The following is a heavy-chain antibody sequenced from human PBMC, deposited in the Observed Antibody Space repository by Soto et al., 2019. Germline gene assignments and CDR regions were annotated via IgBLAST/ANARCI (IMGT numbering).Heavy chain of an antibody. V-gene: IGHV3-33*01. CDR2: IWYDGSNK. J-gene: IGHJ6*02. Sequence: ESGGGVVQPGRSLRLSCAASGFTFSSYGMHWVRQAPGKGLEWVAVIWYDGSNKYYADSVKGRFTISRDNSKNTLYLQMTSLRPEDTAVYYCARVDGVRGVITIGYYYYGMDVWGQGTTVTVSS. D-gene: IGHD3-10*01. CDR1: GFTFSSYG. CDR3: ARVDGVRGVITIGYYYYGMDV.